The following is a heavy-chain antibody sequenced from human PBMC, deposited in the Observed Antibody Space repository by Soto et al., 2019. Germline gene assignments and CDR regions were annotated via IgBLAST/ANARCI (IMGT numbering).Heavy chain of an antibody. J-gene: IGHJ4*02. D-gene: IGHD6-13*01. CDR1: GGSITSSNW. Sequence: QVQLQESGPGLVKPSGTLSLTCAVSGGSITSSNWWSWVRQPPGKGLEWIGEIYHSGSTTHNPSLKSRGIISVDKSKNQFALKLSSVTAASTAVYYCARGNRFSSSGPFDYWGQGTMVTVSS. CDR3: ARGNRFSSSGPFDY. V-gene: IGHV4-4*02. CDR2: IYHSGST.